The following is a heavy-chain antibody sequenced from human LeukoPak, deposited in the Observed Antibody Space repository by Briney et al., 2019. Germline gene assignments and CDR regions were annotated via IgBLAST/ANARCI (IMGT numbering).Heavy chain of an antibody. V-gene: IGHV4-34*01. J-gene: IGHJ4*02. CDR3: ARRGPYSYGDYVG. CDR2: INHSGST. Sequence: ETLSLTCAVYGGSFSGYYWSWIRQPPGKGLEWIGEINHSGSTNYNPSLKSRVTISVDTSKNQFSLKLSSVTAADTAVYYCARRGPYSYGDYVGWGQGTLVTVSS. D-gene: IGHD4-17*01. CDR1: GGSFSGYY.